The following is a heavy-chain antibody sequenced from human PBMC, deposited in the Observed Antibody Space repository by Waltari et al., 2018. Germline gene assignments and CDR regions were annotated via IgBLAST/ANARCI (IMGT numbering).Heavy chain of an antibody. D-gene: IGHD2-2*01. CDR3: ARDQGGASSR. CDR2: INTYTGKP. J-gene: IGHJ1*01. Sequence: VQLVQSGSELRKPGASVKVSCETSGYSFTDFAINWVRQVPGHGLEWMGWINTYTGKPMYAQAFTGRYVFSVDAAVSTAYLQIDNLDSKDTAVYFCARDQGGASSRWGQGTPVIVSS. V-gene: IGHV7-4-1*01. CDR1: GYSFTDFA.